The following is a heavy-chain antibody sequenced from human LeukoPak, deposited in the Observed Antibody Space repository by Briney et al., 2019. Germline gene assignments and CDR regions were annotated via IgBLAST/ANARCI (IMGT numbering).Heavy chain of an antibody. CDR1: GFTFSDYG. Sequence: QPGGSLRLSCAASGFTFSDYGMHWLRQAPGKVLEWVSYISSSSSNINYGDSVKGRFTISRDNAKNSVYLQMNSLRDEDTAVYNCARGGPDTAVGGIPFDYWGQGTLVTVSS. CDR3: ARGGPDTAVGGIPFDY. J-gene: IGHJ4*02. CDR2: ISSSSSNI. V-gene: IGHV3-48*02. D-gene: IGHD5-18*01.